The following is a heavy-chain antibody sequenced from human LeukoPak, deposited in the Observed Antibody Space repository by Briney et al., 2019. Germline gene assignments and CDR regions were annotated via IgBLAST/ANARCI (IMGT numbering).Heavy chain of an antibody. D-gene: IGHD5-18*01. J-gene: IGHJ4*02. CDR2: IYYSGST. CDR3: ARRPLTAMDHWYFDY. V-gene: IGHV4-39*01. CDR1: GGSFSSSSYY. Sequence: SETLSLTCTVSGGSFSSSSYYWGWIRQPPGKGLEWIGSIYYSGSTYYNPSLKSRVTISVDTSKNQFSLKLSSVTAADTAVYYCARRPLTAMDHWYFDYWGQGTLVTVSS.